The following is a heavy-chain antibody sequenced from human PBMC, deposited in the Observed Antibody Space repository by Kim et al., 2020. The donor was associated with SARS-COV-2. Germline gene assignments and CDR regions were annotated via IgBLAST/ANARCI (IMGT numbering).Heavy chain of an antibody. CDR1: GYTLTELS. CDR2: FDPEDGET. V-gene: IGHV1-24*01. CDR3: ATLTSPPLRFLEWYPMVRGPGGAAFDI. D-gene: IGHD3-3*01. J-gene: IGHJ3*02. Sequence: ASVKVSCKVSGYTLTELSMHWVRQAPGKGLEWMGGFDPEDGETIYAQKFQGRVTMTEDTSTDTAYMELSSLRSEDTAVYYCATLTSPPLRFLEWYPMVRGPGGAAFDIWGQGTMVTVSS.